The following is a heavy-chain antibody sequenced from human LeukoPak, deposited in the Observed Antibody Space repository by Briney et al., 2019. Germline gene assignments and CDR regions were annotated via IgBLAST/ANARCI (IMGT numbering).Heavy chain of an antibody. D-gene: IGHD6-13*01. J-gene: IGHJ6*03. Sequence: GESLKISSKGSGYSFTSYWIGWVRQMPGKGLEWMGIIYPGDSDTRYSPSFQGQVTISADKSISTAYLQWSSLKASDTAMYYCARHQSSSWCDYYYMDVWGKGTTVTISS. CDR1: GYSFTSYW. CDR3: ARHQSSSWCDYYYMDV. CDR2: IYPGDSDT. V-gene: IGHV5-51*01.